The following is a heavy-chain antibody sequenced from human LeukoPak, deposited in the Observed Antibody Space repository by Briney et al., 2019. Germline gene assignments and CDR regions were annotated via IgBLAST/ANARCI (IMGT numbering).Heavy chain of an antibody. CDR2: IYYSGST. CDR3: AREGYCGGDCYSDDY. CDR1: GGSITSGTYY. Sequence: SETLSLTCSVSGGSITSGTYYWGWIRQSPGQGLEWIGSIYYSGSTYYNPSLKSRVTISVDTSKNQFSLKLSSVTAADTAVYYCAREGYCGGDCYSDDYWGQGTLVTVSS. D-gene: IGHD2-21*02. V-gene: IGHV4-39*07. J-gene: IGHJ4*02.